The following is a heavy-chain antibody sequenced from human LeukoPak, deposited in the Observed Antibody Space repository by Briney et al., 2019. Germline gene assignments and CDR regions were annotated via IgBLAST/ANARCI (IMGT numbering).Heavy chain of an antibody. D-gene: IGHD6-13*01. CDR1: GGSISSYY. J-gene: IGHJ4*02. CDR2: IYYSGST. V-gene: IGHV4-59*01. Sequence: SETLSLTCTVSGGSISSYYWSWIRQPPGKGLDWIGYIYYSGSTNYNPSLKSRVTISVDTSKNQFSLKLSSVTAADTAVYYCARVRIAAAGTGLYFDYWGQGTLVTVSS. CDR3: ARVRIAAAGTGLYFDY.